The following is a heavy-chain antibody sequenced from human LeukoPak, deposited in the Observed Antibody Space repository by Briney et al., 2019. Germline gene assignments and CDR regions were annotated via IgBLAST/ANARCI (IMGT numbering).Heavy chain of an antibody. CDR3: ARRRYYDSSGYCYVSKQHDYFDY. CDR1: GYSFTSYW. J-gene: IGHJ4*02. D-gene: IGHD3-22*01. CDR2: IYPGDSDT. V-gene: IGHV5-51*01. Sequence: GESLKISCKGSGYSFTSYWIGWVRPMPGKGLEWMGIIYPGDSDTRYSPSFQGQVTISADKSISTAYLQWSSLKAPDTAMYYCARRRYYDSSGYCYVSKQHDYFDYWGQGTLVTVSS.